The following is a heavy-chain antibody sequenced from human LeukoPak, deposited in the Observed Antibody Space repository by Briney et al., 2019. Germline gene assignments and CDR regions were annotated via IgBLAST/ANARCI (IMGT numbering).Heavy chain of an antibody. CDR1: GGSFSGYY. V-gene: IGHV4-34*01. CDR2: INHSGST. J-gene: IGHJ5*02. D-gene: IGHD3-9*01. Sequence: SETLSLTCAVYGGSFSGYYWSWIRQPPGKGLEWIGEINHSGSTNYNPSLKSRVTISVDTSKNQFSLKLSSVTAADTAVYYCARIRYAHQGFDPWGQGTLVTVSS. CDR3: ARIRYAHQGFDP.